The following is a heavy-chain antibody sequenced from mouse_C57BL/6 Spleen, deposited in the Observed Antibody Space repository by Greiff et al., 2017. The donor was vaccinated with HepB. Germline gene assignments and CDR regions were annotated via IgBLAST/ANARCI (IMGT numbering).Heavy chain of an antibody. Sequence: VQLQQSGPGLVQPSQSLSITCTVSGFSLTSYGVHWVRQSPGKGLEWLGVIWSGGSTDYNAAFISRLSISKDNSKSQVFFKMNSLQADDTAIYYCARNPLITTAYYYAMDYWGQGTSVTVSS. J-gene: IGHJ4*01. CDR2: IWSGGST. CDR1: GFSLTSYG. D-gene: IGHD1-1*01. V-gene: IGHV2-2*01. CDR3: ARNPLITTAYYYAMDY.